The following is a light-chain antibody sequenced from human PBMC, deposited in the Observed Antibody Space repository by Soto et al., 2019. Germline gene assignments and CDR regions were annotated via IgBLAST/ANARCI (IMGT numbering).Light chain of an antibody. CDR1: SSDVGNYNL. CDR2: EGS. Sequence: QSVLTQPASVSGSPGQSITISCTGTSSDVGNYNLVFWYQQHPGKAPKLMIYEGSKRPSGVSNRFSGSKSGNTASLTISILQAEDEADYYCCSYAGSSTYVFGTGTKVTVL. CDR3: CSYAGSSTYV. J-gene: IGLJ1*01. V-gene: IGLV2-23*01.